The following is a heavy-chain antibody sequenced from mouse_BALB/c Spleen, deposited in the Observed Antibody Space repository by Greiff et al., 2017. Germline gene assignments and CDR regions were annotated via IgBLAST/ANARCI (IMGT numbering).Heavy chain of an antibody. Sequence: EVQLQQSGPELMKPGASVKISCKASGYSFTSYYMHWVKQSHGKSLEWIGYIDPFNGGTSYNQKFKGKATLTVDKSSSTAYMHLSSLTSEDSAVYYCARSGIYDGYYDYAMDDWGQGTSVTVSS. V-gene: IGHV1S135*01. CDR1: GYSFTSYY. D-gene: IGHD2-3*01. J-gene: IGHJ4*01. CDR2: IDPFNGGT. CDR3: ARSGIYDGYYDYAMDD.